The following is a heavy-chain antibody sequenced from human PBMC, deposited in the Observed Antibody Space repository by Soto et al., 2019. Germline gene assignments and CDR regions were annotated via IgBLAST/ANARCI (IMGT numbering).Heavy chain of an antibody. J-gene: IGHJ3*02. V-gene: IGHV1-69*13. CDR2: IIPIFGTA. D-gene: IGHD3-10*01. Sequence: SVKVSCKASGGTFSSCAISWVRQAPGQGLEWMGGIIPIFGTANYAQKFQGRVTITADESTSTAYMELSSLRSEDTAVYYCARDFGPPQAFDIWGQGTMVTVSS. CDR3: ARDFGPPQAFDI. CDR1: GGTFSSCA.